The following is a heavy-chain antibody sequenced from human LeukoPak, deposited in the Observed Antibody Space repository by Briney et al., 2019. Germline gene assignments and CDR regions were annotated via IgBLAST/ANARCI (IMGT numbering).Heavy chain of an antibody. CDR3: VRGAPGGNDYGDY. CDR1: GASISNYY. J-gene: IGHJ4*02. V-gene: IGHV4-59*01. CDR2: IFHSGST. Sequence: SETLSLTCTVSGASISNYYWSWIRQPPGKGLEWIGYIFHSGSTNYNPSLKSRVTISVDTSKNQLSLKLSSVTAADTAVYYRVRGAPGGNDYGDYWGQGTLVTVSS.